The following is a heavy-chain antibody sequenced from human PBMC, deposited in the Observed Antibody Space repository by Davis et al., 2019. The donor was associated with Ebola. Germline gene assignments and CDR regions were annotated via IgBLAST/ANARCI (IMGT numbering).Heavy chain of an antibody. Sequence: RESLKISCKGSGYSFTSYWIAWVRQMPGKGLEWMGIIYPGDSDTRYSPSFQGQVTISADKSISTAYLQWSSLKASDTAMFYFARLGYCSGGSCTNWFEPWGQGTLVTVSS. D-gene: IGHD2-15*01. CDR3: ARLGYCSGGSCTNWFEP. CDR2: IYPGDSDT. V-gene: IGHV5-51*01. J-gene: IGHJ5*02. CDR1: GYSFTSYW.